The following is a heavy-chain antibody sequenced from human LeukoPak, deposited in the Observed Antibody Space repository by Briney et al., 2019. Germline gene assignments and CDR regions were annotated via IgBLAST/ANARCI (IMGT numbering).Heavy chain of an antibody. Sequence: GESLRLSCAASGFTFSNYWMHWVRQAPGKGLEWVSAISGSGGSTYYADSVKGRFTISRDNSKNTLYLQMNSLRAEDTAVYYCAKDLNDYGVSDAFDIWGQGTMVTVSS. V-gene: IGHV3-23*01. CDR2: ISGSGGST. CDR3: AKDLNDYGVSDAFDI. CDR1: GFTFSNYW. D-gene: IGHD4-17*01. J-gene: IGHJ3*02.